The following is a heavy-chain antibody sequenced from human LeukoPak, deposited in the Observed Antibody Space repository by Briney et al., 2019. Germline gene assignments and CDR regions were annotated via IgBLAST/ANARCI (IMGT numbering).Heavy chain of an antibody. V-gene: IGHV3-21*04. CDR3: ARFRQNAFDF. CDR2: ISSSSSYI. Sequence: GGSLRLSCAASGFTFSSYSMNWVRQAPGKGLEWVSSISSSSSYIYYADSVKGRFTISRDNAKNSLYLQMNTLRAEDTAVYYCARFRQNAFDFWGQGTMVTVSS. CDR1: GFTFSSYS. J-gene: IGHJ3*01.